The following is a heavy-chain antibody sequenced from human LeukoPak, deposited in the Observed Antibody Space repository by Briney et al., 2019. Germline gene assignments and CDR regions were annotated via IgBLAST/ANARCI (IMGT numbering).Heavy chain of an antibody. D-gene: IGHD3-16*01. CDR1: GFTFSSYE. Sequence: GGSLRLSCAASGFTFSSYEMNWVRQAPGKGLEWVSYISSSGSTIYYADSVKGRFTISRDNAKNSLYLQMNSLRAEDTAVYYCAGLRLGETRWFDPWGQGTLVTVSS. CDR2: ISSSGSTI. CDR3: AGLRLGETRWFDP. V-gene: IGHV3-48*03. J-gene: IGHJ5*02.